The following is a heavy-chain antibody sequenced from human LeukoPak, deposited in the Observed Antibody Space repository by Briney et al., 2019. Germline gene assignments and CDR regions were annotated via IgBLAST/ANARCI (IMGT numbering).Heavy chain of an antibody. Sequence: GASVKVSCKASGYTFTSNYIHWVRQAPGQGLEWMGMIYPRDGSTSYAQKFQGRVTMTTDTSTSTAYMELRSLRSDDTAVYYCARPPRRGGELLPFTYGGQETLVPVSS. J-gene: IGHJ4*02. CDR1: GYTFTSNY. CDR2: IYPRDGST. CDR3: ARPPRRGGELLPFTY. D-gene: IGHD1-26*01. V-gene: IGHV1-46*01.